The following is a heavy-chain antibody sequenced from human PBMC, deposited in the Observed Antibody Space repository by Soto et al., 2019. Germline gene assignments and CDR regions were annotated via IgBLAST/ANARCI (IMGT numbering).Heavy chain of an antibody. D-gene: IGHD2-21*01. CDR2: ISAYNGNT. Sequence: ASVQVTCKASCYTFTSYGISCVRQAPGQGLEWMGWISAYNGNTNYAQKLQGRVTMTTDTSTSTAYMELRSLRSDDTAVYYCARDRTVIPDYWGQGTLVTVLL. CDR3: ARDRTVIPDY. J-gene: IGHJ4*02. CDR1: CYTFTSYG. V-gene: IGHV1-18*04.